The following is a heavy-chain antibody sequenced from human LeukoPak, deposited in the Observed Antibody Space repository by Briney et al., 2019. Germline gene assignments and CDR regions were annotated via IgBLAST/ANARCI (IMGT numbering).Heavy chain of an antibody. CDR1: GGSISSSSYY. CDR2: TYYSGST. CDR3: ASEVGANFDY. J-gene: IGHJ4*02. V-gene: IGHV4-39*01. Sequence: SETLSLTCTVSGGSISSSSYYWGWIRQPPGKGLEWIGSTYYSGSTYYNPSLKSRVTISVDTSKNQFSLKLSSVTAADTAVYYCASEVGANFDYWGQGTLVTVSS. D-gene: IGHD1-26*01.